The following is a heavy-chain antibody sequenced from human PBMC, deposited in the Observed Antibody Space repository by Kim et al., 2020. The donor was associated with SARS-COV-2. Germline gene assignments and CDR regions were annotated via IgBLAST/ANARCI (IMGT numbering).Heavy chain of an antibody. CDR3: ARAGAIFGVVINGMDV. D-gene: IGHD3-3*01. J-gene: IGHJ6*02. V-gene: IGHV3-30*04. Sequence: SVKGRFTISRDNAKNTLYLQMNSLRAEDTAVYYFARAGAIFGVVINGMDVWGQGTTVTVSS.